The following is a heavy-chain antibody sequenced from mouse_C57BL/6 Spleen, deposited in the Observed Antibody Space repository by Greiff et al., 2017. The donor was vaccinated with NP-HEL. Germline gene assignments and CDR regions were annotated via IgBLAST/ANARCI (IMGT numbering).Heavy chain of an antibody. J-gene: IGHJ4*01. D-gene: IGHD1-1*01. CDR3: ARNPNYYGSSYYAMDY. Sequence: VQLQQPGAELVMPGASVKLSCKASGYTFTSYWLHWVKQRPGQGLEWIGEIDPSDSYTNYNQKFKGKSTLTVDKSSSTAYMQLSSLTSEDTAVYYCARNPNYYGSSYYAMDYWGQGTSVTVSS. CDR1: GYTFTSYW. CDR2: IDPSDSYT. V-gene: IGHV1-69*01.